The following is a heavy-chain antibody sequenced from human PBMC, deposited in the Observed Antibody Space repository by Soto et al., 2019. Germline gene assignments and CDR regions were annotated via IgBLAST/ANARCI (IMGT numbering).Heavy chain of an antibody. D-gene: IGHD4-17*01. CDR3: ARGMTTVTTFDY. CDR2: IYHSGST. V-gene: IGHV4-30-2*01. J-gene: IGHJ4*02. Sequence: SETLSLTCAVSGGSISSGGYSSNWIRQPPGKGLEWIGYIYHSGSTYYNPSLKSRVTISVDRSKNQFSLKLSSVTAADTAVYYCARGMTTVTTFDYWGQGTLVTVSS. CDR1: GGSISSGGYS.